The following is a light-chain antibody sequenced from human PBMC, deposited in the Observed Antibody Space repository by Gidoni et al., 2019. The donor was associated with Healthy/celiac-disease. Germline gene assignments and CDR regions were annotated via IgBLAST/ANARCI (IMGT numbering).Light chain of an antibody. V-gene: IGKV4-1*01. CDR3: QQYYSTPRT. Sequence: DIVMTHSPASLPVSLGERATINCKSSQSVLYSSNNKNYLAWYQQKPGQTTKLIIDWAYTRESGVTDRFSGSGSGTDFTLTISSLQAEDVAVYYCQQYYSTPRTVGQGTKLEIK. CDR2: WAY. J-gene: IGKJ2*01. CDR1: QSVLYSSNNKNY.